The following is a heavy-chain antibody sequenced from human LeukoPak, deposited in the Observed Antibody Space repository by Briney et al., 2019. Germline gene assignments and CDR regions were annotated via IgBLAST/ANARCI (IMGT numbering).Heavy chain of an antibody. J-gene: IGHJ4*02. V-gene: IGHV3-7*01. CDR2: IKQDGSEK. D-gene: IGHD6-19*01. CDR1: GFSFSTYW. CDR3: GRRPREIAVADY. Sequence: GGPLRLSCAASGFSFSTYWMSWVRQAPGKGLEWVANIKQDGSEKYYVDSVKGRFTISRDNAKNSLYLQMNSLRAEDTAVYYCGRRPREIAVADYWGQGTLVTVST.